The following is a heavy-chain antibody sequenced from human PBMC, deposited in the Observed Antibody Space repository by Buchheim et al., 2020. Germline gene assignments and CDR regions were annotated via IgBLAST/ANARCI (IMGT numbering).Heavy chain of an antibody. CDR2: IFHTGYA. Sequence: QMLLQESGPGLVKPSGTLSLTCAVSGDSISSSNWWSWVRQPPGKGLEWIGEIFHTGYANYNPSLKSRVTISVDQSKHQFSLKLSSVTAADTAVYFCARDPPGDRVAIWGQGTL. CDR3: ARDPPGDRVAI. D-gene: IGHD2-15*01. J-gene: IGHJ4*02. V-gene: IGHV4-4*02. CDR1: GDSISSSNW.